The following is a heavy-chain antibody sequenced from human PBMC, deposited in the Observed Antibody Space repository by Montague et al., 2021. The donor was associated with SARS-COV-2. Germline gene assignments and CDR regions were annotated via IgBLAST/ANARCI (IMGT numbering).Heavy chain of an antibody. J-gene: IGHJ6*02. CDR2: MSGGGTTT. V-gene: IGHV3-23*01. D-gene: IGHD3-3*01. CDR3: AKDHYEGFSSLHLNAYSEYDPLPDNYALDV. Sequence: SLRLSCAASGFTFSSFALDWVRQAPGKGLEWVSSMSGGGTTTYYADSVKGRFTVSRDTSQNTLYLQMNSLRAEDTAVYYCAKDHYEGFSSLHLNAYSEYDPLPDNYALDVWGQGATVTDS. CDR1: GFTFSSFA.